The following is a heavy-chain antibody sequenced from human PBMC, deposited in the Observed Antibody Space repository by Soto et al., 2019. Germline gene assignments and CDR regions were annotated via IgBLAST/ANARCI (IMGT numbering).Heavy chain of an antibody. CDR1: GFTFDDYA. D-gene: IGHD2-21*01. CDR2: ISWNSDNI. CDR3: AKDQRIGTNYYYYTMDV. V-gene: IGHV3-9*01. J-gene: IGHJ6*02. Sequence: DVQLVESGGGLVQPGRSLRLSCAASGFTFDDYAMHWVRQGPGKGLEWVSGISWNSDNIVYADSVKGRFTISRDNAKNSLYLQMNSLRAEDTALYYCAKDQRIGTNYYYYTMDVWGQGTTVSVSS.